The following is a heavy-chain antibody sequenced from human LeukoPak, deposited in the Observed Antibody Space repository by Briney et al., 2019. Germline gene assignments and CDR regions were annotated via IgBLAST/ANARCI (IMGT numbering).Heavy chain of an antibody. V-gene: IGHV3-33*01. Sequence: TEGSLRLSCAASGFTFSSYGMHWVRQAPGKGLEWVAVILNDGSQEKYADSVKGRFTISRDNSKNTLFLQMNSLRAEDTAVYYCARDDALGDNALDIWGQGTMVTVSS. CDR1: GFTFSSYG. D-gene: IGHD3-16*01. CDR3: ARDDALGDNALDI. J-gene: IGHJ3*02. CDR2: ILNDGSQE.